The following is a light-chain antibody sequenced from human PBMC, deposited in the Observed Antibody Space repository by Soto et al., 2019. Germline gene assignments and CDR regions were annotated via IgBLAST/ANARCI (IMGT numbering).Light chain of an antibody. Sequence: DIELTQSPSSLIAPVGDRVPMPCRASQSISSYLNWYQQRPGKAPNLLIFDASTLESGVPSRFSGSGSGTTFTLTISSLQSDDFATYYCLQYSCYYRTFGQGTKVDIK. V-gene: IGKV1-5*01. CDR3: LQYSCYYRT. J-gene: IGKJ1*01. CDR1: QSISSY. CDR2: DAS.